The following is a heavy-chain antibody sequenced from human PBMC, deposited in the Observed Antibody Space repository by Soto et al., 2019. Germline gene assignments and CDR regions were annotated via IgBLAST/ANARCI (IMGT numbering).Heavy chain of an antibody. Sequence: EVQLVESGGGLVQPGGSLRLSCAASGLIFSDYHMDWVRQAPGKGVEWVGRIRRKANSYTTEYAAYVKGRFTISRDDSKNSLYLQMNSLKSEDTAVYYCAMLGGWSGGSSGMDVWGQGTTVTVSS. CDR2: IRRKANSYTT. V-gene: IGHV3-72*01. CDR1: GLIFSDYH. CDR3: AMLGGWSGGSSGMDV. J-gene: IGHJ6*02. D-gene: IGHD6-19*01.